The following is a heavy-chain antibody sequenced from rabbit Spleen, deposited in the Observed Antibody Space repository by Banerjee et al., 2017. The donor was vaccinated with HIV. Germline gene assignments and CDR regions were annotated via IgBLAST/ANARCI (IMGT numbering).Heavy chain of an antibody. J-gene: IGHJ4*01. CDR1: GFDFSSYG. D-gene: IGHD4-1*01. Sequence: QEQVVESGGGLVQPGGSLKLSCKASGFDFSSYGVSWVRQVPGKGLEWIGYIDPVFGITYSANWVNGRFTVSSHNAQNTLFLQLNSLTAADTATYFCVREVAAKFNLWGQGTLVTVS. CDR3: VREVAAKFNL. CDR2: IDPVFGIT. V-gene: IGHV1S47*01.